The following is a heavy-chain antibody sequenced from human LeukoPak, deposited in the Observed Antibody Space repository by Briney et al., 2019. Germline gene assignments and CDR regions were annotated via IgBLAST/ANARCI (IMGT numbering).Heavy chain of an antibody. D-gene: IGHD5-24*01. Sequence: GGSLRLSCAASGFTFSHAWMNWVRQVPGKGLECLANIKEDGSETYYADSVKGRFTISRDNPKNLLFLQINSLRVEDTAVYYCARETPRRGETRDGYRWGQGTVVTVSS. CDR1: GFTFSHAW. CDR2: IKEDGSET. J-gene: IGHJ4*02. V-gene: IGHV3-7*01. CDR3: ARETPRRGETRDGYR.